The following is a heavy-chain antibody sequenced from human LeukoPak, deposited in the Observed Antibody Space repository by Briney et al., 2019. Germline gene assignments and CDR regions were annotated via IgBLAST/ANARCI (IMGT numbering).Heavy chain of an antibody. CDR1: GITLSDYG. CDR2: ISDRGSRT. V-gene: IGHV3-23*01. CDR3: ARVFGYDWPYYYGMDV. D-gene: IGHD5-12*01. Sequence: GGSLRLSCVVSGITLSDYGMSWVRQAPGKGLEWVAGISDRGSRTNYADSVKGRFTISTDHPKNTLYLQMNSLRAEDTAVYYWARVFGYDWPYYYGMDVWGQGTTVTVSS. J-gene: IGHJ6*02.